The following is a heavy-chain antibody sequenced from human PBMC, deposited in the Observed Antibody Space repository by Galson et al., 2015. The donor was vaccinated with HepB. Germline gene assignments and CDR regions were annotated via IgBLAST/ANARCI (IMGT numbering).Heavy chain of an antibody. D-gene: IGHD3-10*02. CDR3: AASPPIGTSYFRYYYNMDV. CDR2: IVVGTGNT. J-gene: IGHJ6*03. CDR1: GFTFSSSA. V-gene: IGHV1-58*02. Sequence: SVKVSCKASGFTFSSSAMHWVRQARGQRLEWIGWIVVGTGNTNYAQKFQERVTTARDMSTSTAYMELSSLRSEDTAVYYCAASPPIGTSYFRYYYNMDVWGKGTTVTVSS.